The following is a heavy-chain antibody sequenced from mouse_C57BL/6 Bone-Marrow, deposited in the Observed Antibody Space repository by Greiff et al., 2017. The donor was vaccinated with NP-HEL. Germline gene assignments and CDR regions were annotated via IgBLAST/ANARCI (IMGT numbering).Heavy chain of an antibody. CDR3: ARGAMDY. J-gene: IGHJ4*01. V-gene: IGHV1-59*01. Sequence: VQLQQPGAELVRPGTSVKLSCKASGYTFTSYWMHWVKQRPGQGLEWIGVIDPSDSYTNYNQKFKGKATLTLDTSSSTAYMQRSSLTSEDAAVDYCARGAMDYWGQGTAVTVSS. CDR2: IDPSDSYT. CDR1: GYTFTSYW.